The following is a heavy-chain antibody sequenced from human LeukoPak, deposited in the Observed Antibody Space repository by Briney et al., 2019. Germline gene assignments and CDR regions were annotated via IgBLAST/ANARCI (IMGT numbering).Heavy chain of an antibody. Sequence: PSETLSLTCTVSGGSISSYYWTWIRQPPGKGLEWNGYIYYSGSTNYNPSLKSRVTISVDTSKNQFSLKLSSVTAADTAVYYCARHVGWFGESHGMDVWGQGTTVTVSS. CDR1: GGSISSYY. D-gene: IGHD3-10*01. J-gene: IGHJ6*02. CDR3: ARHVGWFGESHGMDV. CDR2: IYYSGST. V-gene: IGHV4-59*01.